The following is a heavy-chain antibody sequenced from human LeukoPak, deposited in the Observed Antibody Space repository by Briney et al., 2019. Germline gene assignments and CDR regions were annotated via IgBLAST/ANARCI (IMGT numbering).Heavy chain of an antibody. D-gene: IGHD2-15*01. J-gene: IGHJ4*02. CDR3: ARRPDATSGFDF. Sequence: GESLEISFKGPWYPFNTYGIAGVRRMPVKGLEYMGIVYPGDSDTRYSPSFQGQVTISADKSITTAFLQLSSLKASDTAMYYCARRPDATSGFDFWGQGTLVAVSS. V-gene: IGHV5-51*01. CDR1: WYPFNTYG. CDR2: VYPGDSDT.